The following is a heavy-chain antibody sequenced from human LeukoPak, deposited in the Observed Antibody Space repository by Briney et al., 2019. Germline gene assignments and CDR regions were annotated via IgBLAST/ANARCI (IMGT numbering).Heavy chain of an antibody. CDR3: ARDYDILTGYYYYYYYGMDV. CDR2: INTNTGNP. CDR1: GYTFTSYA. Sequence: ASVKVSCKASGYTFTSYAMNWVRQAPGQGLEWMGWINTNTGNPTCAQGFTGRFVFSLDTSVSTAYLQISSLRAEDTAVYYCARDYDILTGYYYYYYYGMDVWGQGTTVTVSS. D-gene: IGHD3-9*01. V-gene: IGHV7-4-1*02. J-gene: IGHJ6*02.